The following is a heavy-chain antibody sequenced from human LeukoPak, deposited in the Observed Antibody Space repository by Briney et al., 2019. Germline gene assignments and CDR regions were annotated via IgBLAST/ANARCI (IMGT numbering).Heavy chain of an antibody. Sequence: SETLSLTCTVSGGSINNYYWSWIRQPAGKGREWIGRIYTRGSTNYNPSLKSRATMSVDTSKNQYSLKLSSVTAADTAVYYCARDYGGNLGYWGQGTLVTVSS. CDR1: GGSINNYY. J-gene: IGHJ4*02. D-gene: IGHD4-23*01. CDR2: IYTRGST. V-gene: IGHV4-4*07. CDR3: ARDYGGNLGY.